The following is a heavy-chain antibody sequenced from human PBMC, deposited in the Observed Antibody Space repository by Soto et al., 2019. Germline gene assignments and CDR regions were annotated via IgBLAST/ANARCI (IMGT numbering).Heavy chain of an antibody. D-gene: IGHD3-3*01. Sequence: QVHLQQWGAGLLKPSETLSLTCAVYGGSVNGYYWNWIRQPPGKGLEWIGEINHTGGTHYNPSLKSRVTMSVDTSKNQFSLRLSSVTAADTAIYFCATRITVFGLLIPPFDPWGQGTQVTVSS. J-gene: IGHJ5*02. CDR1: GGSVNGYY. CDR3: ATRITVFGLLIPPFDP. V-gene: IGHV4-34*02. CDR2: INHTGGT.